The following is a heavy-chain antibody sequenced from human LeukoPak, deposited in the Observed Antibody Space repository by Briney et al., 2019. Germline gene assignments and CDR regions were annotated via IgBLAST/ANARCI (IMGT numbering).Heavy chain of an antibody. D-gene: IGHD3-10*01. CDR2: IIPILGIA. V-gene: IGHV1-69*04. CDR1: GGTFSSYA. CDR3: ARDRKLLWFGESTLYGMDV. J-gene: IGHJ6*02. Sequence: SVKVSCKASGGTFSSYAISWVRQAPGQGPEWMGRIIPILGIANYAQKFQGRVTITADKSTSTAYMELSSLRSEDTAVYYCARDRKLLWFGESTLYGMDVWGQGTTVTVSS.